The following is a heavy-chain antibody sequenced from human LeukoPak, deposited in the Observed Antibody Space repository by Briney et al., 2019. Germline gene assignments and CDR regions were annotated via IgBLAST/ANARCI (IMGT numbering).Heavy chain of an antibody. J-gene: IGHJ4*02. CDR2: INHFGST. CDR3: ARGASRSFDY. CDR1: GGSIIGYY. V-gene: IGHV4-34*01. Sequence: NPSETLSLTCTVSGGSIIGYYWSWIRQPPGKGLEWIGEINHFGSTNYNPSLKSRVTISIDTSKNQFSLKLSSVTAADTAVYYCARGASRSFDYWGQGTLVTVSS.